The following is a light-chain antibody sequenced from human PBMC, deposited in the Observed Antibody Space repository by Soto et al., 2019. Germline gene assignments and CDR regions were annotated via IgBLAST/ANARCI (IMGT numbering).Light chain of an antibody. V-gene: IGLV2-14*01. J-gene: IGLJ1*01. CDR1: SSDVGGYNY. CDR3: SSYTSSSTLYA. Sequence: QSALTQPASVSGSPGQSITISCTGTSSDVGGYNYVSWYQQHPGKAPKLLIYDVTTRPSGVSNRFSGSKSGNTASLTISGLQAEDEADYYCSSYTSSSTLYAFGTGTKLTVL. CDR2: DVT.